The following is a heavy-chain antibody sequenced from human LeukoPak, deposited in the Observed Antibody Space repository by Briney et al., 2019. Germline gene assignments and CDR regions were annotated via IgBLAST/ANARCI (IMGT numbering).Heavy chain of an antibody. CDR2: IYSGGST. V-gene: IGHV3-53*01. Sequence: AGWSLRLSCAASGFTVSSNYMSWVRQAPGKGLEWVSVIYSGGSTYYADSVKGRFTISRDNSKNTLYLQMNSLRAEDTAVYYCASVPTRITISPMGYWGQGTLVTVSS. J-gene: IGHJ4*02. CDR3: ASVPTRITISPMGY. D-gene: IGHD3-10*01. CDR1: GFTVSSNY.